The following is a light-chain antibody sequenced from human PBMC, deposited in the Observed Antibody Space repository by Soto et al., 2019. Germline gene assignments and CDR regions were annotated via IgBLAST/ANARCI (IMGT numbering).Light chain of an antibody. V-gene: IGLV2-23*03. CDR1: SSDVGSYNL. J-gene: IGLJ1*01. CDR3: CSYAGSSTFQ. Sequence: QSVLTQPASVSGSPGQSITISCTGTSSDVGSYNLVSWYQQHPGKAPKLMIYEGSKRPSGVSNRFSGSKSGNTASLTISGLQAEDEADYYCCSYAGSSTFQFGTGTKVTVL. CDR2: EGS.